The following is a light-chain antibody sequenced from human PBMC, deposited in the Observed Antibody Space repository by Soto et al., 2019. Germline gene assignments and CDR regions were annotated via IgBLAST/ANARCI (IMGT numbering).Light chain of an antibody. CDR3: QQYYDTPLA. V-gene: IGKV4-1*01. CDR2: CAS. J-gene: IGKJ4*01. CDR1: QSVLYSSDNKNY. Sequence: DIVMTQSPDSLAVSLGERATINCNSSQSVLYSSDNKNYLRWYQQKPGHPPKLLIYCASTRESGVPDRFSGAGSCTEFTLSISSLQAEDVAVYYCQQYYDTPLAFGGGTKVDIK.